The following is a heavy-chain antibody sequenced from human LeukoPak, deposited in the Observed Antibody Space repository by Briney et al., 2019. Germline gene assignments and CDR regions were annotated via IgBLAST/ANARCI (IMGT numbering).Heavy chain of an antibody. V-gene: IGHV4-61*01. CDR1: GGSFNSGSYY. J-gene: IGHJ4*02. D-gene: IGHD2-2*01. CDR2: IYYTGIT. Sequence: SETLSLTCAVSGGSFNSGSYYWSWIRQHPGKGLEWIGYIYYTGITNYNPSLKSRVTISVDTSKNQFSLKLSSVTAADTAVYYCARAPSFLGAFDYWGQGTLVTVSS. CDR3: ARAPSFLGAFDY.